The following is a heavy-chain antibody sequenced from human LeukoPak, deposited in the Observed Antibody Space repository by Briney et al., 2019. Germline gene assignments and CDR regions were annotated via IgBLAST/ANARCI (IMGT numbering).Heavy chain of an antibody. V-gene: IGHV4-34*01. CDR1: GGSFSGYY. J-gene: IGHJ4*02. CDR2: INHSGST. D-gene: IGHD5-24*01. CDR3: ARGLRDGYDY. Sequence: SETLSLTCAVSGGSFSGYYWSWIRQPPGKGLEWIGEINHSGSTNYNPSLKGRVTISVDTSKNQFSLKLSSVTAADTAVYYCARGLRDGYDYWGQGTLVTVSS.